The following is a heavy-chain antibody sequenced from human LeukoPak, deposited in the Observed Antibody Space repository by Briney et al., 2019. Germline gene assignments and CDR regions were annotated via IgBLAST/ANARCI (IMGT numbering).Heavy chain of an antibody. V-gene: IGHV3-30*18. Sequence: GGSLRLSCAASGFTFSSYAMNWVRQVPGKGLEWVAVISYDGSNKYYADSVKGRFTISRDNSKNTLYLQMNSLRAEDTAVYYCAKTAYHYGSGSYHTFDYWGQGTLVTVSS. J-gene: IGHJ4*02. CDR2: ISYDGSNK. D-gene: IGHD3-10*01. CDR1: GFTFSSYA. CDR3: AKTAYHYGSGSYHTFDY.